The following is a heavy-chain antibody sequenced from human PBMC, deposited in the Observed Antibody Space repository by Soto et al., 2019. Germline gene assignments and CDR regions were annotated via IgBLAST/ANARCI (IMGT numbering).Heavy chain of an antibody. Sequence: SVKVSCKASGGTFSSYTISWVRQAPGQGLEWMGRIIPILGIANYAQKFQGRVTITADKSTSTAYMELSSLRSEDTAVYYCAIVFADIAVAGSAFDIWGQGTMVTVSS. J-gene: IGHJ3*02. CDR2: IIPILGIA. CDR3: AIVFADIAVAGSAFDI. V-gene: IGHV1-69*02. D-gene: IGHD6-19*01. CDR1: GGTFSSYT.